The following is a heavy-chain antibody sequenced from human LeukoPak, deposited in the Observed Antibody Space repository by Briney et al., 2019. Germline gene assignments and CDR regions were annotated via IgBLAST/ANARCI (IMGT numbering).Heavy chain of an antibody. V-gene: IGHV3-74*01. CDR3: TRGIAMAGNLAEY. D-gene: IGHD6-19*01. Sequence: GGSLRLSCAASGVTSSNYWMHWVRQVPGKGPVRVSRINSDGTITNYADSVKGRFTISRDNAKNTLYLQMNSLRAEDTAIYYCTRGIAMAGNLAEYWGQGTLVTVSS. CDR2: INSDGTIT. J-gene: IGHJ4*02. CDR1: GVTSSNYW.